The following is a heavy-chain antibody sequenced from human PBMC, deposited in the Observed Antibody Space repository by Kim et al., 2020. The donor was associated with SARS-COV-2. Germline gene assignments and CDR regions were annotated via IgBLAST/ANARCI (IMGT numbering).Heavy chain of an antibody. CDR2: IYPGDSDT. Sequence: GESLKISCKGSGYSFTSYWIGWVRQMPGKGLEWMGIIYPGDSDTRYSPSFQGQVTISADKSISTAYLQWSSLKASDTAMYYCARPAAGYYDILTGYYNEDWYFDLWGRGTLVTVSS. D-gene: IGHD3-9*01. CDR3: ARPAAGYYDILTGYYNEDWYFDL. J-gene: IGHJ2*01. V-gene: IGHV5-51*01. CDR1: GYSFTSYW.